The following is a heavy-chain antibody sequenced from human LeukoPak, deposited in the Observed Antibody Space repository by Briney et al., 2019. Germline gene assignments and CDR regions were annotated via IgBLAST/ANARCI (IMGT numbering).Heavy chain of an antibody. CDR2: IIPIFGTA. V-gene: IGHV1-69*13. D-gene: IGHD6-6*01. CDR1: GGTFSSYA. J-gene: IGHJ6*03. CDR3: ARDGSAARPYYYYYYMDV. Sequence: GASVKVSCKASGGTFSSYAISWVRQAPGQGLEWMGGIIPIFGTANYAQKFQGRVTITADESTSTAYMELSSLRSEDTAVYYCARDGSAARPYYYYYYMDVWGKGTTVTVSS.